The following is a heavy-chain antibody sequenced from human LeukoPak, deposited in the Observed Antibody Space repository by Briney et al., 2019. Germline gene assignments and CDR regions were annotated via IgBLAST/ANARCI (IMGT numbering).Heavy chain of an antibody. Sequence: GGSLRLSCAASGFTFSSYGMHWVRQAPGKGLEWVAVISYDGSNKYYADSVKGRFTISRDNSKNTLCLQMNSLRAEDTAVYYCAKELHDYGDYDYYYYGMDVWGQGTTVTVSS. J-gene: IGHJ6*02. CDR2: ISYDGSNK. CDR3: AKELHDYGDYDYYYYGMDV. CDR1: GFTFSSYG. V-gene: IGHV3-30*18. D-gene: IGHD4-17*01.